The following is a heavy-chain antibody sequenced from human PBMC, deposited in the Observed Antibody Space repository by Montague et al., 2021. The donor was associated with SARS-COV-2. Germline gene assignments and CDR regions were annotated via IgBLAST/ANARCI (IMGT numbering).Heavy chain of an antibody. J-gene: IGHJ4*02. CDR1: GFIFEDYA. D-gene: IGHD3-22*01. CDR2: ISWNSGSI. V-gene: IGHV3-9*01. CDR3: AKDGGHSSGYYYEGGFDS. Sequence: SLRLSGAASGFIFEDYAMHWVRQAPGKGLEWVSGISWNSGSIAYSDSVXVLFTISRENAKNSLYLQMSSLRPEDTALYYCAKDGGHSSGYYYEGGFDSWGQGTSVTVSS.